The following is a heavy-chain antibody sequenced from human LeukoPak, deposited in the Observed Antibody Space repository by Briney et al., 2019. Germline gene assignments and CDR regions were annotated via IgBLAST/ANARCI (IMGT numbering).Heavy chain of an antibody. CDR1: GFTFSSYS. Sequence: PGGSLRLSCAASGFTFSSYSMNWVRQAPGKGLEWVSYISSSSTIYYADSVKGRFTISRDNAKNSLYLQMNSLRAEDTAVYYCARAGGEGAFDIWGQGTMVTVSS. V-gene: IGHV3-48*01. J-gene: IGHJ3*02. D-gene: IGHD3-10*01. CDR2: ISSSSTI. CDR3: ARAGGEGAFDI.